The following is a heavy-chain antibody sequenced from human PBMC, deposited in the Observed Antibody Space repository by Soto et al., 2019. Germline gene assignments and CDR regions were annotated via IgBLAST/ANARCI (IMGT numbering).Heavy chain of an antibody. V-gene: IGHV4-34*01. Sequence: SETLSLTCAVYGGSFSGYYWSWIHQPPGKGLEWIGEINHSGSTNYNPSLKSRVTISVDTSKNQFSLKLSSVTAADTAVYYCARGPTNYGMDVWGQGTTVTVSS. CDR3: ARGPTNYGMDV. CDR2: INHSGST. CDR1: GGSFSGYY. J-gene: IGHJ6*02.